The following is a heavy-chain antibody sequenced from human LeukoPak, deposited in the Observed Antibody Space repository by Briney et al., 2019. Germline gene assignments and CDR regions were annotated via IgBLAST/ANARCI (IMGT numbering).Heavy chain of an antibody. Sequence: GGSLRLSCAASGFTFSSYEMNWVRQAPGKGLEWVSYISSSGSTIYYADSVKGRFTISRDNAKNSLYLQMNSLRAEDTAVYYCARDQDTAMVTPYFDYWGQGTLVTVSS. CDR2: ISSSGSTI. J-gene: IGHJ4*02. V-gene: IGHV3-48*03. D-gene: IGHD5-18*01. CDR1: GFTFSSYE. CDR3: ARDQDTAMVTPYFDY.